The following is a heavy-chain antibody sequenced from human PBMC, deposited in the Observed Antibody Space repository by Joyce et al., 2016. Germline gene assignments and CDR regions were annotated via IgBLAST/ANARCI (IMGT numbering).Heavy chain of an antibody. J-gene: IGHJ4*02. Sequence: QVQLVQSGTEVKKPGSSVKVSCMASGGIFNNYGSSWVRQAPGQGLEWMGGLIPMFETANYAKKFQGRVTITADESTRTAYMEVSSLRFEDTAVYYCARLTYCGDDCYLTDNWGQGTLVTVSS. V-gene: IGHV1-69*19. CDR2: LIPMFETA. CDR3: ARLTYCGDDCYLTDN. D-gene: IGHD2-21*02. CDR1: GGIFNNYG.